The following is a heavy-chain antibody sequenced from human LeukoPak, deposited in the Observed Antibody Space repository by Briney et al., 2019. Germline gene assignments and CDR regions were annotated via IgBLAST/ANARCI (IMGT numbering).Heavy chain of an antibody. D-gene: IGHD6-19*01. CDR1: GFTFISYS. CDR3: VRDRQWGSESEDH. CDR2: ISSSSSYI. J-gene: IGHJ4*02. Sequence: PGGSLRLSCAASGFTFISYSMNWVRQAPGKGLEWVSSISSSSSYIYYADSVKGRFTISRDNAKNSLYLQMNSLRAEDTAVYYCVRDRQWGSESEDHWGQGTLVTVSS. V-gene: IGHV3-21*06.